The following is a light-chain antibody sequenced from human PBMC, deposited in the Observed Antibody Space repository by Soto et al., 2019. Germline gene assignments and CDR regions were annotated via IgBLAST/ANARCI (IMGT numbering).Light chain of an antibody. CDR2: DAS. CDR3: QQRSSWPRIT. J-gene: IGKJ5*01. CDR1: QSVRSY. Sequence: ESMLTQSPATLSLSPGERATLSCRASQSVRSYLAWYQQKPGQAPRLLIYDASNRAPGIPARFSGSESGTDFTLTISSLEPDDFAVYYCQQRSSWPRITFGQGTRLDIK. V-gene: IGKV3-11*01.